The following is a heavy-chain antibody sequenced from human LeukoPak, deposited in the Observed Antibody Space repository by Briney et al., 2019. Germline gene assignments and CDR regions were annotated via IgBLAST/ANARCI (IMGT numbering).Heavy chain of an antibody. J-gene: IGHJ4*02. CDR2: INHSGST. Sequence: ETLSLTCAVYGGSFSGYYWSWIRQPPGKGLEWIGEINHSGSTNYNPSLKSRVTISVDTSKNQFSLKLSSVTAADTAVYYCARGLAAGTLFDYWGQGTLVTVSS. V-gene: IGHV4-34*01. CDR3: ARGLAAGTLFDY. D-gene: IGHD6-13*01. CDR1: GGSFSGYY.